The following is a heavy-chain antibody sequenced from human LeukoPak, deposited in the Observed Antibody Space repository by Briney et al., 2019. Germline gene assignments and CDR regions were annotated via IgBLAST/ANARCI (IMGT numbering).Heavy chain of an antibody. J-gene: IGHJ4*02. CDR3: ARLDCSGGSCYMDY. CDR2: INHSGST. V-gene: IGHV4-34*01. Sequence: PSETLSLTCAVYGGSFGGYYWSWIRQPPGKGLEWIGEINHSGSTNYNPSLKSRVTISVDTSKNQFSLKLSSVTAADTAVYYCARLDCSGGSCYMDYWGQGTLVTVSS. CDR1: GGSFGGYY. D-gene: IGHD2-15*01.